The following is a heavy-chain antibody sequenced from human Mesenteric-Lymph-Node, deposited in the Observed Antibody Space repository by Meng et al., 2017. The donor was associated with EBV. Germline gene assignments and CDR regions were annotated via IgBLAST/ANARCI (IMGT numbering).Heavy chain of an antibody. Sequence: QVQLQQVGAGLLKPSETLSRTCAVYGGSFSGYYWSWIRQPPGKGLVWIGEINHSGSTNYNPSLKSRVTISVDTSKNQFSLKLSSVTAADTAVYYCARGPNYWYFDLWGRGTLVTVSS. V-gene: IGHV4-34*01. CDR1: GGSFSGYY. CDR3: ARGPNYWYFDL. J-gene: IGHJ2*01. CDR2: INHSGST.